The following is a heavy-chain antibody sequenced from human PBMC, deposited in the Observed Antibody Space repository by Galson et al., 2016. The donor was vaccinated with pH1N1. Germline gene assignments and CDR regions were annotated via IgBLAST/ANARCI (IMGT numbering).Heavy chain of an antibody. CDR1: GDSVSSNSAA. Sequence: CAISGDSVSSNSAAWNWIRQSPSRGLEWLGRTCYRSKWYNDYAVSVKSRITINPDTSKNQFSLQLNSVTPEDTAVYYCARDGIAAAGIRRDQYYFDYWGQGTLVTVSS. CDR2: TCYRSKWYN. J-gene: IGHJ4*02. V-gene: IGHV6-1*01. CDR3: ARDGIAAAGIRRDQYYFDY. D-gene: IGHD6-13*01.